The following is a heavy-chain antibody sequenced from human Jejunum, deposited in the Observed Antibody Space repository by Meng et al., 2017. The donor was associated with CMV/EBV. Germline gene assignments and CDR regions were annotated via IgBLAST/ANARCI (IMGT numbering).Heavy chain of an antibody. V-gene: IGHV1-2*02. CDR3: ARVLDIVVVPAAKWYYFDY. Sequence: GYYMHWVRQATGQGLEWMGWINPNSGGTNYAQKFQGRVTMTRDTSISTAYMELSRLRSDDTAVYYCARVLDIVVVPAAKWYYFDYWGQGTLVTVSS. J-gene: IGHJ4*02. CDR1: GYY. CDR2: INPNSGGT. D-gene: IGHD2-2*01.